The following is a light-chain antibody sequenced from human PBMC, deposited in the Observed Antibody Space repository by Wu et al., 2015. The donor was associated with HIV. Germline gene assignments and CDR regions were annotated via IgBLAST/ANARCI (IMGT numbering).Light chain of an antibody. J-gene: IGKJ1*01. CDR3: QQYNNWPPWT. CDR2: DAS. CDR1: QSVSSSY. Sequence: EIVLTQSPGTLSLSPGERATLSCRASQSVSSSYLAWYQQKPGQAPRLLIYDASTRATGIPARFSGSGSGTEFTLTINSMQSEDFAVYYCQQYNNWPPWTFGQGTKVEIK. V-gene: IGKV3-15*01.